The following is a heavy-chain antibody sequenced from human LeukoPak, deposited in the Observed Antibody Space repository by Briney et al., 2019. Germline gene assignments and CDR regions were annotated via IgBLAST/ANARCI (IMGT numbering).Heavy chain of an antibody. D-gene: IGHD3-22*01. J-gene: IGHJ4*02. Sequence: RPGGSLRLSCTASGFMFYIYGMHWVREAPAKGLEWVAVISFDGSNKLYTDSVKRLYTIYRHNPKNTLYLQMNSLRGEDTDIYHWAKSRTSSGYYAALDFWGQGALVTVSS. CDR1: GFMFYIYG. CDR3: AKSRTSSGYYAALDF. CDR2: ISFDGSNK. V-gene: IGHV3-30*18.